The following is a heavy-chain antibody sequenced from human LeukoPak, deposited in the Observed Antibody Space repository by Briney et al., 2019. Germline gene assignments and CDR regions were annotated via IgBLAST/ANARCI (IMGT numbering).Heavy chain of an antibody. D-gene: IGHD3-16*01. V-gene: IGHV4-59*08. CDR1: GGSISSYY. CDR3: ARLYTRGRGLDY. Sequence: PSETLSLTCTVSGGSISSYYWSWIRQPPGKGLEWIGYIYYSGSTNYNPSLKSRVTISVDTSKNQFSLKLSSVTAADTAVYYCARLYTRGRGLDYWGQGALVTVSS. CDR2: IYYSGST. J-gene: IGHJ4*02.